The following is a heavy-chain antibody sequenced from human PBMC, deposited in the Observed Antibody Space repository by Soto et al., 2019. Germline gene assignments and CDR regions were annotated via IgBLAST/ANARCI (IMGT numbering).Heavy chain of an antibody. J-gene: IGHJ6*02. CDR2: INPNSGGT. CDR1: GYTFTGYY. D-gene: IGHD5-12*01. V-gene: IGHV1-2*04. CDR3: ARGLVATITAGMDV. Sequence: ASVKVSCKASGYTFTGYYMHWLLQAPGQGLEWMGWINPNSGGTNYAQKFQGWVTKTRDTSISTAYMELSRLRSDDTAVYYCARGLVATITAGMDVWGQGTTVTVSS.